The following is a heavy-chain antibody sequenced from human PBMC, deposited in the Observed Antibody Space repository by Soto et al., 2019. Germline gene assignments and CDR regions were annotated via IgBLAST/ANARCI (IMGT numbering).Heavy chain of an antibody. Sequence: QVQLQESGPGLVKPSQTLSLTCTVSGGSISSGGYYWSWIRQHPGKGLEWIGYIYYSGSTYYNPSLKSRVTISVDTSKNQFSLKLSSVTAADTAVYYCARGYCSSTSCYDYYYGMDVWGQGTTVTVSS. CDR1: GGSISSGGYY. CDR3: ARGYCSSTSCYDYYYGMDV. D-gene: IGHD2-2*01. J-gene: IGHJ6*02. V-gene: IGHV4-31*03. CDR2: IYYSGST.